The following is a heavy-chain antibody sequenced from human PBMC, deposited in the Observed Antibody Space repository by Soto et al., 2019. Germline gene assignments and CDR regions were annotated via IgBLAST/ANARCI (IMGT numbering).Heavy chain of an antibody. D-gene: IGHD3-22*01. Sequence: SVKVSCKASGGTFSIYAISWVRQAPGQGLEWMGGIIPIFGTANYAQKFQGRVTITADESTSTAYMELSSLGSEDTAVYYCARASSPYYYDSSLNYWGQGTLVT. CDR3: ARASSPYYYDSSLNY. CDR1: GGTFSIYA. J-gene: IGHJ4*02. V-gene: IGHV1-69*13. CDR2: IIPIFGTA.